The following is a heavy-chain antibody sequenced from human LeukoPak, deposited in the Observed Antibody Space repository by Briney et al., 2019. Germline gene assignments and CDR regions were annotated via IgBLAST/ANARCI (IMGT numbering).Heavy chain of an antibody. CDR3: AKGPRDYDPPPRNYYFDY. V-gene: IGHV3-30*18. D-gene: IGHD3-3*01. CDR1: GFTFSSYG. J-gene: IGHJ4*02. Sequence: GRSLRLSCAASGFTFSSYGMHWVRQAPGKGLEWVAVISYDGSNKYYADSVKGRFTISRDNSKNTLYLQMNSLRAEDTAVYYCAKGPRDYDPPPRNYYFDYWGQGTLVTVSS. CDR2: ISYDGSNK.